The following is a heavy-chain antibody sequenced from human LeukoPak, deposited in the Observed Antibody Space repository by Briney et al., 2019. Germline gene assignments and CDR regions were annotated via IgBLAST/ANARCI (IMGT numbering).Heavy chain of an antibody. Sequence: PSETLSLTCTVSGGSISSYYWSWIRQPPGKGLEWIGYIYYSGSTNYNPSLKSRVTISVDTSKNQFSLKLSSVTAADTAVYYCARGLTYYDFWSGYYNGGLDYWGQGTLVTVSS. J-gene: IGHJ4*02. CDR3: ARGLTYYDFWSGYYNGGLDY. D-gene: IGHD3-3*01. CDR1: GGSISSYY. V-gene: IGHV4-59*01. CDR2: IYYSGST.